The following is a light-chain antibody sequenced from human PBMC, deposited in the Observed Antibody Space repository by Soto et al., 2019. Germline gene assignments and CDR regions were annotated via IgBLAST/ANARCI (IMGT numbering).Light chain of an antibody. CDR3: QSFDSSLNVVV. CDR2: GNF. V-gene: IGLV1-40*01. J-gene: IGLJ3*02. CDR1: SSDIGAGPA. Sequence: QSVLTQTPSVSGAPGQRVSISCTGSSSDIGAGPAVNWYQQLPGAAPKLLIYGNFNRPSGVPDRFSGSKSGTSASLAITGLQAEDEGDYYCQSFDSSLNVVVFGGGTKLTVL.